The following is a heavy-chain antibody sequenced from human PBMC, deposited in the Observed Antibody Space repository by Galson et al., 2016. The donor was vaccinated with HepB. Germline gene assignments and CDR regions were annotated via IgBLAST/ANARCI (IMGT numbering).Heavy chain of an antibody. V-gene: IGHV3-7*03. D-gene: IGHD3-3*01. J-gene: IGHJ4*02. CDR1: GFTLGGYW. CDR3: ARGSGFLIDY. Sequence: SLRLSCAASGFTLGGYWMNWVRQAPGKGLEWVAIIKEDGSEKYYVDSVRGRFTISRDNAKNSLSLQMNSPRAEDTAVYYCARGSGFLIDYWGQGTPVTVSS. CDR2: IKEDGSEK.